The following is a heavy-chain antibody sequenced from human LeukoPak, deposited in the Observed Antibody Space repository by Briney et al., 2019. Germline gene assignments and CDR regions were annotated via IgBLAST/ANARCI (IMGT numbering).Heavy chain of an antibody. CDR1: GFSFSTYN. Sequence: PGGSLRLSCAASGFSFSTYNMNWVRQAPGQRLEWVSSITSGSSYIYYADSVKGRFTISRDNSKNTLYLQMNSLRAEDTAVYYCAKEYYDFWSGYPHDYWGQGTLVTVSS. J-gene: IGHJ4*02. D-gene: IGHD3-3*01. CDR2: ITSGSSYI. V-gene: IGHV3-21*04. CDR3: AKEYYDFWSGYPHDY.